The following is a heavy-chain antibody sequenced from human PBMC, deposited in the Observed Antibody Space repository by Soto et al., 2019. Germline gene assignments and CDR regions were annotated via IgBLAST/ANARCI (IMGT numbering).Heavy chain of an antibody. CDR1: GYSISNVDYY. Sequence: PXETLSLTCTVAGYSISNVDYYWSWIRQPPGKGLEWIGYIFHSGSTYYNPSLKSRVSISIDTSENEFSLTLSSVTAADTAVFYCARLFAYYDKEPGAFDIWGQGTMVTVSS. D-gene: IGHD3-16*01. J-gene: IGHJ3*02. V-gene: IGHV4-30-4*01. CDR2: IFHSGST. CDR3: ARLFAYYDKEPGAFDI.